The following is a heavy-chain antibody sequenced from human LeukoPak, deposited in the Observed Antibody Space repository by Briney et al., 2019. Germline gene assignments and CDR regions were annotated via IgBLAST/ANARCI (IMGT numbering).Heavy chain of an antibody. D-gene: IGHD3-9*01. Sequence: PGGSLRLSCAASGFTFSDYNMNWVRQAPGKGLEGGSYITDSGNTIHYADSVKGRFTISRDNAKNSLYLQMNSLRAEDTAVYYCARSIGLTGGGVDVWGQGTTVTVSS. CDR3: ARSIGLTGGGVDV. CDR2: ITDSGNTI. V-gene: IGHV3-11*01. CDR1: GFTFSDYN. J-gene: IGHJ6*02.